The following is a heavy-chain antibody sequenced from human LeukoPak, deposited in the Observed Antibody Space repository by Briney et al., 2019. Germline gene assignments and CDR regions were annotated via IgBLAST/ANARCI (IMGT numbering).Heavy chain of an antibody. J-gene: IGHJ6*02. CDR3: AREDAVLVDAVRYYYYGMDV. D-gene: IGHD2-8*01. Sequence: ASVKVSCKASGYNFISYYMHWVRQAPGQGLEWMGIINPSGGGTSYAQKFQDRVTMTRDTSTSTVYMELSSLKSEDTAVYYCAREDAVLVDAVRYYYYGMDVWGQGTTVTVSS. V-gene: IGHV1-46*01. CDR1: GYNFISYY. CDR2: INPSGGGT.